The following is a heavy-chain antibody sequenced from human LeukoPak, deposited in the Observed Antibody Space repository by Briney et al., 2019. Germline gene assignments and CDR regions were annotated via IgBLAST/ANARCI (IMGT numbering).Heavy chain of an antibody. Sequence: PSETLSLTCAVYGGSFSGYYWSWIRQPPGKGLEWIGEINHSGSTNYNPSLKSRVTISVDTSKNQFSLKLSSVTAADTAVYYCAISANYDFWSGYYRGRAFDYWGQGTLVTVSS. CDR3: AISANYDFWSGYYRGRAFDY. CDR1: GGSFSGYY. CDR2: INHSGST. J-gene: IGHJ4*02. V-gene: IGHV4-34*01. D-gene: IGHD3-3*01.